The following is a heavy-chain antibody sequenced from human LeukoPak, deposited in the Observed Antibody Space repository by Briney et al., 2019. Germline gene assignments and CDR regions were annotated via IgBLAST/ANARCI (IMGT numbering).Heavy chain of an antibody. Sequence: PGGSLRLSCAASGFTVSDNYMRWVRQAPGKGLEWVSLIYSGGSTYYADSVKGRFIISRDNSKNTLYLQMNSLRAEDTAVYYCAKGGLDFGGTVYMDVWGKGTTVTIS. CDR3: AKGGLDFGGTVYMDV. CDR2: IYSGGST. V-gene: IGHV3-66*01. D-gene: IGHD3-10*01. CDR1: GFTVSDNY. J-gene: IGHJ6*03.